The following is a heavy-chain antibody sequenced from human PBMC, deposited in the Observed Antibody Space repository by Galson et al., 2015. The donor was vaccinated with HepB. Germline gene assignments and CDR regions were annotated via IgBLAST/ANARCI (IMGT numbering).Heavy chain of an antibody. Sequence: SVKVSCKASGGTFSSYAISWVRQAPGQGLEWMGGIIPIFGTANYAQKFQGRVTITADESTSTAYMELSSLRSEDTAVYYCARGIAAGVGYFDYWGQGTLVTVSS. D-gene: IGHD6-13*01. CDR1: GGTFSSYA. J-gene: IGHJ4*02. V-gene: IGHV1-69*13. CDR2: IIPIFGTA. CDR3: ARGIAAGVGYFDY.